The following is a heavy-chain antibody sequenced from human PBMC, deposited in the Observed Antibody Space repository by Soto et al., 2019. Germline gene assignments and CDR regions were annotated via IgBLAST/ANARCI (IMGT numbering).Heavy chain of an antibody. Sequence: WGSLRLSCAASGFAVSAYAMSWLRQAPGKGVQWVSSITSAAEPYYADSVKGRFTISRDNSKNTLFLQMNGLRAEDTAVYFCARSLIVAAGTGNFDYWGQGALVTVSP. CDR2: ITSAAEP. V-gene: IGHV3-23*01. D-gene: IGHD6-25*01. CDR3: ARSLIVAAGTGNFDY. CDR1: GFAVSAYA. J-gene: IGHJ4*02.